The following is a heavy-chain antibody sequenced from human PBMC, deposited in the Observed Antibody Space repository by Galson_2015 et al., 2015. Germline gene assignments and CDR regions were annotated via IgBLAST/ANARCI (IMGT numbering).Heavy chain of an antibody. CDR1: GFTFSSYA. CDR2: IYSGGYT. J-gene: IGHJ2*01. V-gene: IGHV3-53*01. Sequence: SLRLSCAASGFTFSSYAMSWVRQAPGKGLEWVSIIYSGGYTYYADSVKGRFTISRDNSKNTLYLQMNNLRAEDTAVYYCARQIQQLATPYWYFDLWGRGSLVTVSS. D-gene: IGHD6-13*01. CDR3: ARQIQQLATPYWYFDL.